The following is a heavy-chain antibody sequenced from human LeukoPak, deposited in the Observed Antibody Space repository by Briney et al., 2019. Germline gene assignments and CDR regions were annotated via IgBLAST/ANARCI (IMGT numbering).Heavy chain of an antibody. CDR3: TRVLSGGGCIDY. CDR1: GFTFSSYG. CDR2: IRSKAYGGTT. Sequence: GGSLRLSCAASGFTFSSYGMHWVRQAPGKGLEWAGFIRSKAYGGTTEYAASVKGRFTISRDDSKSIAYLQMNSLKTEDTAVYYCTRVLSGGGCIDYWGQGTLVTVSP. D-gene: IGHD3-16*01. J-gene: IGHJ4*02. V-gene: IGHV3-49*04.